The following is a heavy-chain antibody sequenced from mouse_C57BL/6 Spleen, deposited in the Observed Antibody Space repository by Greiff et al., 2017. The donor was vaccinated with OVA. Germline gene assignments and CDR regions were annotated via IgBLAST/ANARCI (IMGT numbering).Heavy chain of an antibody. J-gene: IGHJ4*01. CDR1: GYTFTDYY. CDR3: ARVEEVTRAMDY. CDR2: IYPGSGNT. V-gene: IGHV1-76*01. D-gene: IGHD2-2*01. Sequence: VNVVESGAELVRPGASVKLSCKASGYTFTDYYINWVKQRPGQGLEWIARIYPGSGNTYYNEKFKGKATLTAEKSSSTAYMQLSSLTSEDSAVYFCARVEEVTRAMDYWGQGTSVTVSS.